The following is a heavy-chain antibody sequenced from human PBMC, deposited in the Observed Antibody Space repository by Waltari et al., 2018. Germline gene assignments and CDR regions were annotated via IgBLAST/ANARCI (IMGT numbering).Heavy chain of an antibody. CDR1: GLNFGHYA. J-gene: IGHJ4*02. V-gene: IGHV3-49*04. CDR3: TRADGMTDLDY. CDR2: IRSKTYGGAP. Sequence: EVQLAESGGGLVPPGRSVRLPCTAAGLNFGHYAMTRVRQVPGKGLEWVGFIRSKTYGGAPEYAASVKGRFTISRDDSKSVAYLQMNSLRTEDTALYYCTRADGMTDLDYWGQGALVTVSS.